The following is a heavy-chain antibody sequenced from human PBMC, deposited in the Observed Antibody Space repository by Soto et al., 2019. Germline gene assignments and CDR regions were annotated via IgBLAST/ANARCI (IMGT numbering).Heavy chain of an antibody. J-gene: IGHJ6*02. CDR3: TRVLGYTFEPGKTRYYAMDV. Sequence: QVQLVQSGAEVKKPGSSVTVSCKTSGGTFSKDAINWVRQAPGQGLEWMGLLIPVFGSPIYAQKFQGRIRITGDESRSTAFMDLSSLRSEDTAVYYCTRVLGYTFEPGKTRYYAMDVWGQGTTVSVSS. D-gene: IGHD5-18*01. V-gene: IGHV1-69*01. CDR1: GGTFSKDA. CDR2: LIPVFGSP.